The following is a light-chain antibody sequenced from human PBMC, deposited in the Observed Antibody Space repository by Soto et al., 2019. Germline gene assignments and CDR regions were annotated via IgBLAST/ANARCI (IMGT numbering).Light chain of an antibody. V-gene: IGKV1-5*03. CDR1: QSISSW. CDR3: KQYNSYSILS. CDR2: KAS. J-gene: IGKJ4*01. Sequence: DIQMTQSPSTLSAFVGDRDTITCRASQSISSWVAWYQQKPGKAPNLLIYKASTLQSGVPTRFSGSRSGTECILTINTLQPDDFAAYYCKQYNSYSILSVGGGTKVEIK.